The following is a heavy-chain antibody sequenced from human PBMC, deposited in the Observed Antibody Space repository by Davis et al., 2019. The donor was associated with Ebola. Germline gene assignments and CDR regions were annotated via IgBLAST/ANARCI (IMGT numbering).Heavy chain of an antibody. CDR2: INPKTGAA. V-gene: IGHV1-2*06. J-gene: IGHJ5*02. CDR3: ARDGQQQLLVDTWSDP. D-gene: IGHD6-13*01. Sequence: AASVKVSCKASGYTFTAFFIHWVRQSPGQGLEWMGRINPKTGAANYLQKFQGRVTMTRDSSIDTAYMELGSLRSDDTAVYYCARDGQQQLLVDTWSDPWGQGTLVTVSS. CDR1: GYTFTAFF.